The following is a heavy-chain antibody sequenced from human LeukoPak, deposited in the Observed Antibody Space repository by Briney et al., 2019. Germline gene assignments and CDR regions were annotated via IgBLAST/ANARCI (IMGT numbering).Heavy chain of an antibody. D-gene: IGHD3-22*01. CDR2: IYYSGST. CDR3: ARLRYYDSSGYSTRKYYYGMDV. J-gene: IGHJ6*02. CDR1: GGSISSYY. V-gene: IGHV4-59*08. Sequence: SETLSLTCTVSGGSISSYYWSWIRQPPGKGLEWIGYIYYSGSTNYNPSLKSRVTISVDTSKNQFSLKLSSVTAADTAVYYCARLRYYDSSGYSTRKYYYGMDVWGQGTTVTVSS.